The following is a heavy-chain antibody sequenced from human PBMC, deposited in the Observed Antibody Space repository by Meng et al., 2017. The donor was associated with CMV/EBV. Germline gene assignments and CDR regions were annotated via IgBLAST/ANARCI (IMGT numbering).Heavy chain of an antibody. CDR2: IIPIFGTA. D-gene: IGHD2-15*01. Sequence: SGGTFSRYAISWERQAPGQGLEWMGGIIPIFGTANYAQKFQGRVTITTDEYTSTAYMELSSLRSEDTAVYYCARHPAEMVAASYFQHWGQGTLVTVSS. J-gene: IGHJ1*01. CDR1: GGTFSRYA. CDR3: ARHPAEMVAASYFQH. V-gene: IGHV1-69*05.